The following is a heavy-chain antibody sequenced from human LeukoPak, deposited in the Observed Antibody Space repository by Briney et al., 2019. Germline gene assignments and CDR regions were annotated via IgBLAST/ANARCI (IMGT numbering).Heavy chain of an antibody. CDR2: IIPIFGTA. V-gene: IGHV1-69*05. CDR3: ARELQNYYYYYMDV. J-gene: IGHJ6*03. CDR1: GYTFTSYG. Sequence: GASVKVSCKASGYTFTSYGISWVRQAPGQGLEWMGRIIPIFGTANYAQKFQGRVTITTDESTSTAYMELSSLRSEDTAVYYCARELQNYYYYYMDVWGKGTTVTVSS. D-gene: IGHD4-11*01.